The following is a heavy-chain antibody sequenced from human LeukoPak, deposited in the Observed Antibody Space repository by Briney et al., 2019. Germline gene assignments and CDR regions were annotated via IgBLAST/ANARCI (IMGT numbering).Heavy chain of an antibody. CDR1: GGSISNSIW. V-gene: IGHV4-4*02. Sequence: SGTLALTFAVSGGSISNSIWRSWVRHPPGKGLEWMGEIYHSGSTNYNPSLKSRVTLPVDKSKNHFSLQLSSVTAPHTALYYTASSQAVVLFAPWGERPLLPLSS. CDR2: IYHSGST. J-gene: IGHJ5*02. CDR3: ASSQAVVLFAP. D-gene: IGHD6-19*01.